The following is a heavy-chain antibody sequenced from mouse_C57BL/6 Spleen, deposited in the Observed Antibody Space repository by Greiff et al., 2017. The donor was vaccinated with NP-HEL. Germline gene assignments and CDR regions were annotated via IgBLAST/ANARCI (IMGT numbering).Heavy chain of an antibody. V-gene: IGHV3-6*01. CDR2: ISYDGSN. CDR3: ARRGYDYDRAMDY. Sequence: VQLKESGPGLVKPSQSLSLTCSVTGYSITSGYYWNWLRQFPGNKLEWMGYISYDGSNNYNPSLKNRISITRDTSKNQFFLKLNSVTTEDTATYYCARRGYDYDRAMDYWGQGTSVTVSS. D-gene: IGHD2-4*01. J-gene: IGHJ4*01. CDR1: GYSITSGYY.